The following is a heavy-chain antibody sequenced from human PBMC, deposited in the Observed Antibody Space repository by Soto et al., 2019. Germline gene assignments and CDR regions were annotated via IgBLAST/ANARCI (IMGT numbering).Heavy chain of an antibody. D-gene: IGHD6-19*01. CDR2: ISWNSGSI. CDR1: GFTFDDYA. CDR3: ARMPGAVAGTMVPFDY. V-gene: IGHV3-9*01. J-gene: IGHJ4*02. Sequence: GGSLRLSCAASGFTFDDYAMHWVRQAPGKGLEWVSGISWNSGSIGYADSVKGRFTISRDNAKNSLYLQMNSLRAEDTALYYCARMPGAVAGTMVPFDYWGQGTLVTVSS.